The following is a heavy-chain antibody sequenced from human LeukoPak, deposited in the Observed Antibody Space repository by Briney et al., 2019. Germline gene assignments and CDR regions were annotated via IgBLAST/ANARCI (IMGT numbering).Heavy chain of an antibody. CDR3: ARSMVRGVTYYFDY. V-gene: IGHV1-69*13. CDR1: GGTFSSYA. CDR2: IIPVFGTA. Sequence: ASVKVSCKASGGTFSSYAISWVRQAPGQGLEWMGGIIPVFGTANYAQKFQGRVTITADESTSTAYMELSSLRSEDTAVYYCARSMVRGVTYYFDYWGQGTLVTVSS. D-gene: IGHD3-10*01. J-gene: IGHJ4*02.